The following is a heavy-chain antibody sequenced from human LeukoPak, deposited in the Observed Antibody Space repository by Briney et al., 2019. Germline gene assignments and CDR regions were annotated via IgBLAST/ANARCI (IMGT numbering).Heavy chain of an antibody. CDR2: INHSGST. V-gene: IGHV4-34*01. Sequence: PSETLSLTCAVYGGSFSGYYWSWIRQPPGKGLEWIGEINHSGSTNYNPSLKSRVTISVDTSKNQFSLKLSSVTAADTAVYYCARHQRGDSDAFNIWGQGTLVNVSS. CDR3: ARHQRGDSDAFNI. J-gene: IGHJ3*02. CDR1: GGSFSGYY. D-gene: IGHD2-21*02.